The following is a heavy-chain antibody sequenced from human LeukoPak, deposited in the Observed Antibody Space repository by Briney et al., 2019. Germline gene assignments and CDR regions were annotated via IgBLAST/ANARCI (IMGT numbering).Heavy chain of an antibody. J-gene: IGHJ4*02. Sequence: SETLSLTCTVSGGSISSGSYYWSWIRQPAGKGLEWIGRIYTSGSTNYNPSLKSRVTISVDTSKNQFSLKLSSVTAADTAVYYCARAETAMVTPRFDYWGQGTLVTVSS. D-gene: IGHD5-18*01. CDR2: IYTSGST. V-gene: IGHV4-61*02. CDR3: ARAETAMVTPRFDY. CDR1: GGSISSGSYY.